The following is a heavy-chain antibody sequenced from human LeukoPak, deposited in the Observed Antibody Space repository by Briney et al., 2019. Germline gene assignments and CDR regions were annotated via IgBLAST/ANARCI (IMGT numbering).Heavy chain of an antibody. CDR3: ARQKGIGIFYYGSGNPLDP. V-gene: IGHV3-7*01. J-gene: IGHJ5*02. CDR1: GFTFSSYW. CDR2: IKQDGSEK. Sequence: PGGSLRLSCAASGFTFSSYWMSWVRQAPGKGLEWVANIKQDGSEKYYVDSVKGRFTISRDNAKNSLYLQMNSLRAEDTAVYYCARQKGIGIFYYGSGNPLDPWGQGTLVTVSS. D-gene: IGHD3-10*01.